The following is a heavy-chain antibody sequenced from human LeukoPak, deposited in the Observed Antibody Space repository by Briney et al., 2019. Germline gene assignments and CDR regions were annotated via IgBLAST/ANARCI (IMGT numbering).Heavy chain of an antibody. CDR3: ARGRKSITIFGVVIIPFDY. CDR1: GYTFTSYG. CDR2: ISAYNGNT. Sequence: ASVKVSCKASGYTFTSYGISWVRQAPGQGLEWMGWISAYNGNTNYAQKLQGRVTMTTDTSTSTAYMEQRSLRSDDTVVYYCARGRKSITIFGVVIIPFDYWGQGTLVTVSS. D-gene: IGHD3-3*01. J-gene: IGHJ4*02. V-gene: IGHV1-18*01.